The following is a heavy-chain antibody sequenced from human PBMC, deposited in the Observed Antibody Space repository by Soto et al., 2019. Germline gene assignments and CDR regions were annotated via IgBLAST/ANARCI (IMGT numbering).Heavy chain of an antibody. J-gene: IGHJ6*02. CDR1: GGTFSSYA. Sequence: QVQLVQSGAEVKKPGSSVKVSCKASGGTFSSYAISWVRQAPGQGLEWMGGIIPIFSTANYAQKFQGRVTITADESTSTAYMELSSLRSEDTAVYYCARGPEYSSSSVVDYYYYYGMDVWGQGTTVTVSS. D-gene: IGHD6-6*01. CDR3: ARGPEYSSSSVVDYYYYYGMDV. V-gene: IGHV1-69*01. CDR2: IIPIFSTA.